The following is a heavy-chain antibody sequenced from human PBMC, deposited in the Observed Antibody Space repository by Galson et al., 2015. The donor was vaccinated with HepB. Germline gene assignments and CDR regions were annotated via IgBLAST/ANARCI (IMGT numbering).Heavy chain of an antibody. CDR2: IHPGDSDI. J-gene: IGHJ4*02. CDR1: GYIFATYW. CDR3: ARRGDAYKLDY. D-gene: IGHD5-24*01. Sequence: QSGAEVKKPGESLKISCQGSGYIFATYWIGWVRQMPGKGLEWMGSIHPGDSDIRYSPSFRGQVTISVDKSITTAYLQWSSLKASDTAMYYCARRGDAYKLDYWGQGTPVTVSS. V-gene: IGHV5-51*01.